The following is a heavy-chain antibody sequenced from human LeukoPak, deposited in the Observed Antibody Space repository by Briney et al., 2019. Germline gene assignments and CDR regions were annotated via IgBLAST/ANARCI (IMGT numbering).Heavy chain of an antibody. Sequence: GGSLRLSCAASGFTFSSHAMHWVRQAPGKGLEWVAVISYDGSNKNYVDSVKGRFTVSRDNSKNTPDLQMNSLRAEDSAVYYCARDMSGRYQIDYWGQGTLATVSS. J-gene: IGHJ4*02. D-gene: IGHD1-26*01. CDR3: ARDMSGRYQIDY. V-gene: IGHV3-30-3*01. CDR1: GFTFSSHA. CDR2: ISYDGSNK.